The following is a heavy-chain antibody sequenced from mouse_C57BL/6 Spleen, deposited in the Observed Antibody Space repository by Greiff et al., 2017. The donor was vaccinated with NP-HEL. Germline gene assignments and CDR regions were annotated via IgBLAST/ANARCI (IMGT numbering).Heavy chain of an antibody. CDR2: IYPGDGDT. V-gene: IGHV1-82*01. CDR1: GYAFSSSW. Sequence: VQLQQSGPELVKPGASVKISCKASGYAFSSSWMNWVKPRPGKGLEWIGRIYPGDGDTNYNGKFKGKATLTADKSSSTAYMQLSSLTSEDSAVYFCAILYGYFDVWGTGTTVTVSS. CDR3: AILYGYFDV. D-gene: IGHD2-12*01. J-gene: IGHJ1*03.